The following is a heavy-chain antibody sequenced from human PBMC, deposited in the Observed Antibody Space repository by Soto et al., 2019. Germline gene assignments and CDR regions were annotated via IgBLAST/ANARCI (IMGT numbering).Heavy chain of an antibody. CDR1: GFTFSSYA. D-gene: IGHD6-19*01. J-gene: IGHJ4*02. Sequence: QVQLVESGGGVVQSGRSLRLSCAASGFTFSSYAMHWVRQAPGKGLEWVAVISYDGSNKYYADSVKGRFTISRDNSKNTLYLQMNSLRAEDTAVYYCARGLAVAGTIDYWGQGTLVTVSS. CDR2: ISYDGSNK. CDR3: ARGLAVAGTIDY. V-gene: IGHV3-30-3*01.